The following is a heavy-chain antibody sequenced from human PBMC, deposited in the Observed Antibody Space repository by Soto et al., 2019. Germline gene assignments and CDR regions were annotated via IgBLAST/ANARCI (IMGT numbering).Heavy chain of an antibody. CDR1: GGTFSSYA. V-gene: IGHV1-69*12. J-gene: IGHJ6*02. CDR2: IIPIFGTA. Sequence: QVQLVQSGAKVKKPGSSVKVSCKASGGTFSSYAISWVRQSPGQGLEWMGGIIPIFGTADYAQKFQGRVTITADETTSTAYRELSSLRSEDTAAYYRASHRGRAPEGRYSYGRDVRGQGTTVTVSS. D-gene: IGHD1-26*01. CDR3: ASHRGRAPEGRYSYGRDV.